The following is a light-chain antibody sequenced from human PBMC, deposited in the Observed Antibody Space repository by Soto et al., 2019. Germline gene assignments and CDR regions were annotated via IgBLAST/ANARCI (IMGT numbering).Light chain of an antibody. CDR1: QSVTSD. V-gene: IGKV3-15*01. CDR3: QQYEKWPWT. CDR2: RAS. J-gene: IGKJ1*01. Sequence: EIVLTQSPATLSVPPGESATLSCRASQSVTSDLAWYQQKPGQAPRLFIYRASTRATGIPARFSGSGSGTEFTLTISSLQSEDFALYYCQQYEKWPWTFGQGTKVDIK.